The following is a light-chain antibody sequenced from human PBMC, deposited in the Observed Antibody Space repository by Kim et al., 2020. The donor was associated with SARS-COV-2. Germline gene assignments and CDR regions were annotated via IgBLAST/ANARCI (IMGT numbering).Light chain of an antibody. J-gene: IGLJ2*01. CDR1: NSDIGYYNF. Sequence: QSALTQPASVSGSPGQSITVSCTGTNSDIGYYNFVSWYQQHPGKAPKLIIYDVTRRPSGVSNRFSGSKSGNTASLTISGLQAEDEADYYCISYTSSTTPVVFGGGTQLTVL. CDR3: ISYTSSTTPVV. V-gene: IGLV2-14*03. CDR2: DVT.